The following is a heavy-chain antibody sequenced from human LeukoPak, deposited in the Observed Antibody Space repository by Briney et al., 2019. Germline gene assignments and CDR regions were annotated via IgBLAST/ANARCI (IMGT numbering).Heavy chain of an antibody. CDR3: THSSGTG. D-gene: IGHD6-19*01. CDR2: ISWNSGSI. J-gene: IGHJ4*02. V-gene: IGHV3-9*01. Sequence: GGSLRLSCAASGFTFDGYAMHWVRQAPGKGLEWVSGISWNSGSIGYADSVKGRFTISRDNAKNSLYLQMNSLRAEDTALYYCTHSSGTGWGQGTLVTVSS. CDR1: GFTFDGYA.